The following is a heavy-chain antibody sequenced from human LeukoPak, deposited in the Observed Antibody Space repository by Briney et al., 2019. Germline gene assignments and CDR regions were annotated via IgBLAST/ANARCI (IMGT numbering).Heavy chain of an antibody. J-gene: IGHJ4*02. Sequence: PGRSLRLSCAASGFTFDDYAMHWVRQAPGKGLEWVSGISWNSGSIGYADSVKGRFTISRDNAKNSLYLQMNSLRAEDTALYYCAKDTRRSGSQLPDHWGQGTLVTVSS. CDR2: ISWNSGSI. V-gene: IGHV3-9*01. CDR1: GFTFDDYA. D-gene: IGHD1-26*01. CDR3: AKDTRRSGSQLPDH.